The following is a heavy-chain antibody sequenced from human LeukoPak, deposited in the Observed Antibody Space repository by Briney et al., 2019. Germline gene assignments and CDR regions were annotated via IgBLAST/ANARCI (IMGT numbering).Heavy chain of an antibody. J-gene: IGHJ4*02. V-gene: IGHV3-21*01. Sequence: GGCLRLSCAASEFTLCTYTMNWVPQAPGKGLEWVSSISSSSDYIYYPDSVKGRFTISRDNAKNSLYLQMNNLRADDTAGYYCASSWDYWGQGTLVTVSS. CDR2: ISSSSDYI. CDR3: ASSWDY. D-gene: IGHD2-15*01. CDR1: EFTLCTYT.